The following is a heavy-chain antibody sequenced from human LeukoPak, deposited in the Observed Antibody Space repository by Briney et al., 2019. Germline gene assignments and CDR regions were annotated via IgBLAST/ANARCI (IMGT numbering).Heavy chain of an antibody. CDR1: GYTFSSYG. CDR3: ARDDTSGSNYWFDP. Sequence: ASVKVSCKASGYTFSSYGISWVRQAPGQGLEWMGWINPNSGGTNYAQKFQGRVTMTRDTSISTAYMELSRLTSDDTAVYYCARDDTSGSNYWFDPWGQGTLVTVSS. V-gene: IGHV1-2*02. D-gene: IGHD1-26*01. CDR2: INPNSGGT. J-gene: IGHJ5*02.